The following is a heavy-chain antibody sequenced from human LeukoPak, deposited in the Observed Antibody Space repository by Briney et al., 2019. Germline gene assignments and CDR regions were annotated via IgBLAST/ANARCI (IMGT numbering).Heavy chain of an antibody. CDR1: GFTFSNYH. Sequence: GGSLRLSCAASGFTFSNYHMHWVRQAPGKGLEWVAVVSYDGSDKYYADSVKGRFTISRDNSNDTPYLQMNSLRAEDTAIYYCARDQSNGESMGYWGQGTLVTVSS. J-gene: IGHJ4*02. CDR3: ARDQSNGESMGY. V-gene: IGHV3-33*05. CDR2: VSYDGSDK. D-gene: IGHD3-10*01.